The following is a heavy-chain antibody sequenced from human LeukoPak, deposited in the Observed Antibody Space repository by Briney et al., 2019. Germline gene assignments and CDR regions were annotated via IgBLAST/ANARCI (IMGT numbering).Heavy chain of an antibody. CDR1: GFTFSSYW. J-gene: IGHJ6*03. V-gene: IGHV3-7*01. CDR3: ARCGYSYGSNYYYYYMDV. D-gene: IGHD5-18*01. CDR2: IKQDGSEK. Sequence: GGSLRLSCAASGFTFSSYWMSWVRQAPGKGLEWVANIKQDGSEKYYVDSVKGRFTISRDNAKSSLYLQMNSLRAEDTAVYYCARCGYSYGSNYYYYYMDVWGKGTTVTVSS.